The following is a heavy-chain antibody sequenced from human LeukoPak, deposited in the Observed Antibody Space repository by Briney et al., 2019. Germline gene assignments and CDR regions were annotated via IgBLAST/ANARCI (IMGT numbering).Heavy chain of an antibody. CDR1: GFVFNNHA. V-gene: IGHV3-64*01. J-gene: IGHJ4*02. Sequence: SGGSLRLSCAGTGFVFNNHAMYWVRQAPGKGLEYLSAISGNGGSTYYANSVKGRFTISRDNSKNTLYLQMGSLRPEDMAVYYCAREIGSYNDVAFDYWGQGTLVTVSS. CDR2: ISGNGGST. CDR3: AREIGSYNDVAFDY. D-gene: IGHD1-26*01.